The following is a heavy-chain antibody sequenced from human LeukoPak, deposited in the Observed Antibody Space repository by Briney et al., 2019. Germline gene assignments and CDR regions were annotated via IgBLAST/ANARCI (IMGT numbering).Heavy chain of an antibody. D-gene: IGHD6-13*01. J-gene: IGHJ3*02. CDR3: ARGLQQLGRQAAFDI. V-gene: IGHV1-69*04. CDR2: IIPILGIA. Sequence: SVKVSCKASGGTFSSYAISWVRQAPGQGLEWMGRIIPILGIANYAQKFQGRVTITADKSTSTAYMELSSLRSEDTAVYYCARGLQQLGRQAAFDIWGQGTMVTVSS. CDR1: GGTFSSYA.